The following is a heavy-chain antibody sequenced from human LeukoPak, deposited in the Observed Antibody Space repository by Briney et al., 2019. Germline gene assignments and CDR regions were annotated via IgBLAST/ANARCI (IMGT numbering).Heavy chain of an antibody. CDR1: GFTLSSYE. CDR2: IGYGGADS. J-gene: IGHJ5*02. Sequence: GGSLRLSCTVSGFTLSSYEMTWFRQAPGKGLEWVSSIGYGGADSHYADSVKGRFTISRDNSKNTLYLQLSSLRAEDTAVYYCARDRIQLWFYNWFDPWGQGTLVTVSS. V-gene: IGHV3-23*01. CDR3: ARDRIQLWFYNWFDP. D-gene: IGHD5-18*01.